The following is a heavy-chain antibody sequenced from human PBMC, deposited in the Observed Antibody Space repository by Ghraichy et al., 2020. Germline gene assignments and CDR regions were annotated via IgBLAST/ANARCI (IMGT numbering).Heavy chain of an antibody. D-gene: IGHD6-13*01. Sequence: GGSLRLSCAASGFTFSSYTMNWVRQAPGKGLEWVSSISSGSTYIYYADSLKGPFTISRDNPNNSLYLQMNSLRAEDTAVYYCARDGSSNWPEYWYFDLWGRGTLVTVSS. CDR3: ARDGSSNWPEYWYFDL. CDR1: GFTFSSYT. J-gene: IGHJ2*01. CDR2: ISSGSTYI. V-gene: IGHV3-21*01.